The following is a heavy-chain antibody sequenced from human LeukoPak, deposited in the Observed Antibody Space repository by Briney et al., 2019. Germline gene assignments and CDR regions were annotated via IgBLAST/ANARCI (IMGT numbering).Heavy chain of an antibody. Sequence: GRSLRLSCAASGFTFSSYAMHWVRQAPGKGLEWAAVISYDGSNKYYADSVKGRFTISRDNSKNTLYLQMNSLRAEDTAVYYCARLDTAMTYAFDIWGQGTMVTVSS. CDR2: ISYDGSNK. J-gene: IGHJ3*02. D-gene: IGHD5-18*01. CDR3: ARLDTAMTYAFDI. V-gene: IGHV3-30-3*01. CDR1: GFTFSSYA.